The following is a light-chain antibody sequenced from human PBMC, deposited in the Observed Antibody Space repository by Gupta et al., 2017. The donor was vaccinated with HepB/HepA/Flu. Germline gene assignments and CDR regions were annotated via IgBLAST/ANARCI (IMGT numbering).Light chain of an antibody. J-gene: IGKJ1*01. CDR3: MQHTQWPAT. V-gene: IGKV2-30*01. Sequence: DVAMTQSPLSLPVTLGQPASISCNSSQSLVYSDGNTYLHWFQQRPGQSPRRLIYQVSNRDSGVPDRFSGSGSGTDCTRKSSRVEAEDVAVDYCMQHTQWPATFGQGTKVEIK. CDR1: QSLVYSDGNTY. CDR2: QVS.